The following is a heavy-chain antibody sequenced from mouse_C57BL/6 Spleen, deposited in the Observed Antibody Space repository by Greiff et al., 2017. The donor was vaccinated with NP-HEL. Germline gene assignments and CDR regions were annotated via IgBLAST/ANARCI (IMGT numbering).Heavy chain of an antibody. D-gene: IGHD1-1*01. V-gene: IGHV1-5*01. Sequence: EVQGVESGTVLARPGASVKMSCTTSGYTFTSSWMHWVKQRPGQGLEWIGAIYPGNSDTSYNQKFKGKAKLTAVTSASTAYMELSSLTNEDAAVYYCARLPVVSMTEYYYAMDYWGQGTTVTVSS. CDR2: IYPGNSDT. CDR3: ARLPVVSMTEYYYAMDY. J-gene: IGHJ4*01. CDR1: GYTFTSSW.